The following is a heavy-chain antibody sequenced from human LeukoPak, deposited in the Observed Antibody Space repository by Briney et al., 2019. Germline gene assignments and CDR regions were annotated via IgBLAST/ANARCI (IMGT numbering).Heavy chain of an antibody. V-gene: IGHV3-7*01. CDR1: GFTFSSYW. J-gene: IGHJ3*02. CDR2: IKQDGSEK. D-gene: IGHD4-17*01. CDR3: ARGSFSGYGDLDAFDI. Sequence: GGSLRLSCAASGFTFSSYWMSWVRQAPGKGLEWVANIKQDGSEKYYVDSVKGRFTIYRDNAKNSLYLQMNSLRAEDTAVYYCARGSFSGYGDLDAFDIWGQGTMVTVSS.